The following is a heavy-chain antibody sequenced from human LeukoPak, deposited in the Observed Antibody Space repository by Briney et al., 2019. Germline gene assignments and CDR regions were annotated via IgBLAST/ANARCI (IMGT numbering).Heavy chain of an antibody. CDR2: INDVDTA. CDR3: ARDMVHSSGAFDS. D-gene: IGHD3-22*01. J-gene: IGHJ4*02. V-gene: IGHV3-53*01. Sequence: PGGSLRLSCAVSGFTVSTNHMTWVRQAPGKGLEWVSSINDVDTAYYADPVRGRFTISRDSAKNTLYLQMKSLRADDTAVYYCARDMVHSSGAFDSWGQGTLVTVSS. CDR1: GFTVSTNH.